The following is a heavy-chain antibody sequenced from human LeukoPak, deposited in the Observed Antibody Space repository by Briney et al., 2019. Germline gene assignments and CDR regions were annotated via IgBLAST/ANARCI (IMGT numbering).Heavy chain of an antibody. J-gene: IGHJ6*02. V-gene: IGHV7-4-1*02. CDR2: ININTGNP. CDR3: ARVVGGSWYYYGMDV. CDR1: GYTFTSYA. Sequence: ASVKVSCKASGYTFTSYAMNWVRQAPGQGLEWMGWININTGNPTYAQGFTGRFVFSLDTSVSTAYLQISSLKAEDTAVYYCARVVGGSWYYYGMDVWGQGTTVTVSS. D-gene: IGHD1-26*01.